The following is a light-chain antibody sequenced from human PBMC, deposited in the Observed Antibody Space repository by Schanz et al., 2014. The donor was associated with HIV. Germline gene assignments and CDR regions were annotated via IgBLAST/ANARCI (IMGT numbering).Light chain of an antibody. CDR1: SSNFRSNA. Sequence: QSVLTQPPSASGTPGQRVTISCSGSSSNFRSNAVNWYQQLPGTAPKLVIYNTYHRPSGVPDRFSGSQSGASASLAISGLQSEDEADFYCATWDDSLNGWVLGGGTKLTVL. J-gene: IGLJ3*02. CDR2: NTY. CDR3: ATWDDSLNGWV. V-gene: IGLV1-44*01.